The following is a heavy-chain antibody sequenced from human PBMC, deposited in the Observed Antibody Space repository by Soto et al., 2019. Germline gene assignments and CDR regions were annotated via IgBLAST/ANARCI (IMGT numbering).Heavy chain of an antibody. Sequence: GASVKFSCKASGGTFSSYTISWVRQAPGQGLEWMGRIIPILGIANYAQKFQGRVTITADKSTSTAYMELSSLRSEDTAVYYCARDLKYSSSPPGLYYYYYYYMDVWGKGTTVTVSS. CDR2: IIPILGIA. V-gene: IGHV1-69*04. J-gene: IGHJ6*03. CDR3: ARDLKYSSSPPGLYYYYYYYMDV. CDR1: GGTFSSYT. D-gene: IGHD6-6*01.